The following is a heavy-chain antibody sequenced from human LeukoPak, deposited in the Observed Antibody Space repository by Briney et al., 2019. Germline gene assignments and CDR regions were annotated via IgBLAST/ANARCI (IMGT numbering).Heavy chain of an antibody. D-gene: IGHD3-22*01. Sequence: ASVKVSCKASGYTFTSYGISWVRQAPGQGLEWMGWISAYNGNTNYAQKLQGRVTMTTDTSTSTAYMELRSLRSDDTAVYYCARDNPYYYDSSGYHSPFDYWGQGTLVTVSS. CDR2: ISAYNGNT. J-gene: IGHJ4*02. CDR3: ARDNPYYYDSSGYHSPFDY. V-gene: IGHV1-18*01. CDR1: GYTFTSYG.